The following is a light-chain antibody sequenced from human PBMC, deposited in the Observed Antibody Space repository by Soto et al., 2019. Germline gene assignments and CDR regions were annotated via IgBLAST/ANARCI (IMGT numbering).Light chain of an antibody. Sequence: DIQMTQSPSTLSASVGDRVTISCRASENVNSWVAWHQQKPGKAPKLLIYKASTLESEVPSRFSGSGFGTAFTLTISSLQTDDFATYYCQQYNGHPLTFGGGTKVEIK. V-gene: IGKV1-5*03. CDR3: QQYNGHPLT. CDR2: KAS. CDR1: ENVNSW. J-gene: IGKJ4*01.